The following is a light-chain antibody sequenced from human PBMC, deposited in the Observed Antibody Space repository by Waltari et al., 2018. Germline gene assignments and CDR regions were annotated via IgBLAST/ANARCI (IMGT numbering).Light chain of an antibody. CDR1: NSDVGNYNL. CDR2: EVI. CDR3: CSYAGSGTYV. Sequence: QSALTQPASVSGTPGQSITISCTGTNSDVGNYNLVSWYQHHPGEGPKLMIVEVIKRPSGVLNRFSGSKSGNTASLTISGLQAEDEADYYCCSYAGSGTYVFGTGTKVTVL. J-gene: IGLJ1*01. V-gene: IGLV2-23*02.